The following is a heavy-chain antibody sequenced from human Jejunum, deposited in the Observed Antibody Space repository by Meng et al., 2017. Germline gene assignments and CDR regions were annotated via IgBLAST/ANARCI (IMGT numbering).Heavy chain of an antibody. D-gene: IGHD4-17*01. J-gene: IGHJ3*02. CDR3: TDGLNI. Sequence: EMHLVESGGGLVEPGGSLRLSCAASGFSFSSAWMSWVRQAPGKGLEWIGHIKSKTHGGTTEYAAPVQDRFTISRDDSKTTLYLQMNSLKTEDTAVYFCTDGLNIWGRGTMVTVSS. CDR2: IKSKTHGGTT. V-gene: IGHV3-15*01. CDR1: GFSFSSAW.